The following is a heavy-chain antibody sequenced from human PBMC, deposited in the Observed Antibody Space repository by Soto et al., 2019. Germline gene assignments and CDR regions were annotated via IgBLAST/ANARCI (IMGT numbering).Heavy chain of an antibody. CDR2: IIPILGIA. V-gene: IGHV1-69*02. CDR1: GGTFSSYT. D-gene: IGHD3-10*01. Sequence: QVQLVQSGAEVKKPGSSVKVSCKASGGTFSSYTISWVRQAPGQGLEWMGRIIPILGIANYAQKFQGRDTITADKSTRTAYMELSSLRSEGTAVYYCARFRGSYGMDVWGEGTTVTVSS. CDR3: ARFRGSYGMDV. J-gene: IGHJ6*04.